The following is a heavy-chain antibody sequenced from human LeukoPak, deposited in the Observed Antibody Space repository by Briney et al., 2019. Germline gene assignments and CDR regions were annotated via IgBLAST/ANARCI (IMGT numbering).Heavy chain of an antibody. CDR2: INSDGSST. V-gene: IGHV3-74*01. Sequence: PGGSLRLSCAASGFTFSSYWMHWVRQAPGKGLVWVSRINSDGSSTSYADSVKGRFTISRDNAKSTLYLQMNSLRAEDTAVYYCARDQAVVIGYYYYYMDAWGKGTTVTVSS. CDR1: GFTFSSYW. J-gene: IGHJ6*03. D-gene: IGHD2-21*01. CDR3: ARDQAVVIGYYYYYMDA.